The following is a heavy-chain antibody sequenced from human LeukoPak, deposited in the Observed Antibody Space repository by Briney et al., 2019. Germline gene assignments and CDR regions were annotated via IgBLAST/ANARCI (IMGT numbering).Heavy chain of an antibody. CDR3: ARLHDSGWSYFDS. CDR2: IYGGGNT. D-gene: IGHD6-19*01. J-gene: IGHJ4*02. V-gene: IGHV3-66*01. CDR1: EFTVSSNY. Sequence: PGGSLRLSCAASEFTVSSNYMSWARQAPGTGLEWVSVIYGGGNTYYADSVKGRFTISRDSSKNTLYLQMNSLRAEDTAMYYCARLHDSGWSYFDSWGQGTLVTVSS.